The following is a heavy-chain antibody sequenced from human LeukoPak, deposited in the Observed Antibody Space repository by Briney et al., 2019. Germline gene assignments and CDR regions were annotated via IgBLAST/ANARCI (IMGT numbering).Heavy chain of an antibody. D-gene: IGHD6-13*01. V-gene: IGHV3-23*01. CDR3: AKDRGVAAAGRGDWFDP. J-gene: IGHJ5*02. Sequence: PGGSLRLSYAVSGFTFSSYAMTWVRRVPGKGLEWVSVISGSGGSTYYADSVKGRFTISRDNSKNTLYLQMNSLRAEDTAVYYCAKDRGVAAAGRGDWFDPWGQGTLVTVSS. CDR1: GFTFSSYA. CDR2: ISGSGGST.